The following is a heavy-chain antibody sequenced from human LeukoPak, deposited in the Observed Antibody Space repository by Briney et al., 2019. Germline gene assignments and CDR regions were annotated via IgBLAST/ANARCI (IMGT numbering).Heavy chain of an antibody. CDR1: GGPISSDGFY. CDR2: ISYSGST. J-gene: IGHJ4*02. V-gene: IGHV4-31*03. CDR3: ARGPSYCDF. Sequence: PSQTLSLTCTVSGGPISSDGFYWSWVRQHPGKGLEWIGYISYSGSTYYNPSLKSRVSVSLDTSKSQFSLKLTSVTAADTAVYFCARGPSYCDFWGQGTLVTVSS.